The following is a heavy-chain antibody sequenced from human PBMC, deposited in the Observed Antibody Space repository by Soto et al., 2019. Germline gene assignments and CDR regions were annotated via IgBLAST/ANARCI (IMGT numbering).Heavy chain of an antibody. Sequence: EVQLVESGGALVQPGGSLRLSCAASGFVFSTYSMNWVRQAPGKGLEWVSFISGSGSTMYYPDSVKGRFTISRDNARNSLYLQMNSLRDEDTAVYYCARDRQCTSGVCPMNYFDYWGRGTLVTVSS. V-gene: IGHV3-48*02. D-gene: IGHD2-8*01. CDR1: GFVFSTYS. J-gene: IGHJ4*02. CDR3: ARDRQCTSGVCPMNYFDY. CDR2: ISGSGSTM.